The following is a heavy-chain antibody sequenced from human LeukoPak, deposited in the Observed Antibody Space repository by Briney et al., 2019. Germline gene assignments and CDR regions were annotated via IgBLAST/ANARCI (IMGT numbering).Heavy chain of an antibody. CDR2: IIPIFGTA. J-gene: IGHJ4*02. CDR3: ARDCSGGSCYDY. V-gene: IGHV1-69*13. CDR1: GGTFSSYA. D-gene: IGHD2-15*01. Sequence: ASVKVSCKASGGTFSSYAISWVRQAPGQGLEWMGGIIPIFGTANYAQKFQGRVTITADESTSTAYMELSSLRSEDTAVYYCARDCSGGSCYDYWGQGTLVTVSS.